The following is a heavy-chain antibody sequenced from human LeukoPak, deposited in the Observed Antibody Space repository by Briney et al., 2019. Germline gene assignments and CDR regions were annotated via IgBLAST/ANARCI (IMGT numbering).Heavy chain of an antibody. D-gene: IGHD2-21*01. CDR1: GAYVTTYS. CDR2: FALSGAT. V-gene: IGHV4-59*08. CDR3: ARWGESEWAFAS. J-gene: IGHJ4*02. Sequence: PETLSLTCIVSGAYVTTYSWNWIRQSPGKGLEWIGYFALSGATSYSSSLKSRVTISRDTSKNQLSLKLTSVTAADTAVYYCARWGESEWAFASWGPGTLVTVSS.